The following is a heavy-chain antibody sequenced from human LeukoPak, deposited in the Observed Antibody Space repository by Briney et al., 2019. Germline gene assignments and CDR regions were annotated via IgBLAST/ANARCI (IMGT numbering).Heavy chain of an antibody. D-gene: IGHD1-26*01. CDR3: ARSSGDFDHYYGMDV. Sequence: PGGSLRLSCAASGFTFSRHAMHSVRRAPGKGLELDSSFRRNGDSTGYGNSVKGRFTISRDNSKNTLYLQMGSLRIEDMAIYYCARSSGDFDHYYGMDVWGQGTTVTVSS. V-gene: IGHV3-64*01. CDR2: FRRNGDST. CDR1: GFTFSRHA. J-gene: IGHJ6*02.